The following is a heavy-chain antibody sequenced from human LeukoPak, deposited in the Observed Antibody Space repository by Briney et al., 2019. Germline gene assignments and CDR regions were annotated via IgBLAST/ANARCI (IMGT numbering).Heavy chain of an antibody. V-gene: IGHV4-34*01. D-gene: IGHD6-19*01. CDR1: GGSFSGYY. CDR3: ARSQGWYYFDY. CDR2: INHSGST. Sequence: SETLSLTCAVYGGSFSGYYWSWIRQPPGKGLEWIGEINHSGSTNYNPSLKSRVTMSVDTSKNQFSLKLSSVTAADTAVYYCARSQGWYYFDYWGQGTLVTVSS. J-gene: IGHJ4*02.